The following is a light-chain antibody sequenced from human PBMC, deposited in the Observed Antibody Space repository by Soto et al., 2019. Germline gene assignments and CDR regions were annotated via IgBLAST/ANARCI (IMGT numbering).Light chain of an antibody. V-gene: IGLV2-11*01. Sequence: QSVLTQPRSVSESPGQSVTISCTGTSSDVGGYNYVSNYVSWYQQHPGKAPKLMIYDVSKRPSGVPDRFSGSKSGNPASLTISGLQAEDEADYYCCSYAGSYTIFGGGTKLTVL. CDR2: DVS. CDR1: SSDVGGYNYVSNY. J-gene: IGLJ2*01. CDR3: CSYAGSYTI.